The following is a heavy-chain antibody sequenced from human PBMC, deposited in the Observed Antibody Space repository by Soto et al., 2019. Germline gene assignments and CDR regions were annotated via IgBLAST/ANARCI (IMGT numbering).Heavy chain of an antibody. Sequence: SETLSLTCSVSGGSISNFYWSWIRQPPGKELEWIGYISYSGSTNYNPSLKSRVTISVDNSKNQFSLQLSSVTAADTAVYFCAREGFWSGYYYFDYWGQGILVTVSS. V-gene: IGHV4-59*01. CDR3: AREGFWSGYYYFDY. CDR2: ISYSGST. D-gene: IGHD3-3*01. CDR1: GGSISNFY. J-gene: IGHJ4*02.